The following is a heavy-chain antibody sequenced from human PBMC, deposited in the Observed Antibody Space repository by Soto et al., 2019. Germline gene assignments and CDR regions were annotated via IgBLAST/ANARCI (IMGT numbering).Heavy chain of an antibody. Sequence: QVQLVQSGAEVKKPGSSVKVSCKASGGTFSNYPVSWVRQAPGQGLEWMGGIIPIFGTVNYAQKVQGRLTITADESQSTAYMEMSSLRSEDTAVYYCARGNHRWLQLWYFDLWGRGTLVTVSS. D-gene: IGHD5-12*01. CDR3: ARGNHRWLQLWYFDL. CDR2: IIPIFGTV. V-gene: IGHV1-69*12. J-gene: IGHJ2*01. CDR1: GGTFSNYP.